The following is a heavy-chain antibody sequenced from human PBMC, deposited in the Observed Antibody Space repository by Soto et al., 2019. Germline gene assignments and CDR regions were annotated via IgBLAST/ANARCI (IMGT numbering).Heavy chain of an antibody. J-gene: IGHJ6*02. CDR2: ISYDGSNK. Sequence: GGSLRLSCAASGFTFSSYGMHWVRQAPGKGLEWVAVISYDGSNKYYADSVKGRFTISRDNSKNTLYLQMNSLRAEDTAVYYCAKDYGDYVGMDVWGQGTTVTVSS. CDR3: AKDYGDYVGMDV. CDR1: GFTFSSYG. V-gene: IGHV3-30*18. D-gene: IGHD4-17*01.